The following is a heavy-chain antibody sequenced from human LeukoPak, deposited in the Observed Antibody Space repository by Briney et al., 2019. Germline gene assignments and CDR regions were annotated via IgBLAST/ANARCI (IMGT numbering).Heavy chain of an antibody. CDR3: ARPVRCSATTCTGPFDY. CDR2: IDHIGRT. J-gene: IGHJ4*02. V-gene: IGHV4-34*01. D-gene: IGHD6-19*01. Sequence: PGGSLRLSCEASGFTFTKFWMSWVRQTPGKGLEWIGEIDHIGRTTYNPSLKSRVTISVDTSKNQFSLRLTSVTASDTAVYYCARPVRCSATTCTGPFDYWGQGTLVTVSS. CDR1: GFTFTKFW.